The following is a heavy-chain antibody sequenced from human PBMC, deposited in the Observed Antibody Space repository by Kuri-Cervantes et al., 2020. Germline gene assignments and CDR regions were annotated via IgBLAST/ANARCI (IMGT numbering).Heavy chain of an antibody. CDR1: GFTFSSYG. J-gene: IGHJ3*02. CDR3: ATRPVLLWFGDAFDI. Sequence: GGSLRLSCAASGFTFSSYGMHWVRQAPGKGLEWVAVISYDGSNKYYADSVKGRFTISRDNSKNTLYLQMNSLRAKDTAVYYCATRPVLLWFGDAFDIWGQGTMVPVSS. CDR2: ISYDGSNK. D-gene: IGHD3-10*01. V-gene: IGHV3-30*03.